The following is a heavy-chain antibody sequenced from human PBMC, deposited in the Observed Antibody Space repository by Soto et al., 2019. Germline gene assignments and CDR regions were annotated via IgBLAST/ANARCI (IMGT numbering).Heavy chain of an antibody. CDR1: GFTFSSYG. Sequence: PGGCLRLSCAASGFTFSSYGMHWVRQAPGKGLEWVAVIWYDGSNKYYADSVKGRFTISRDNSKNTLYLQMNSLRAEDTAVYYCARDGGYYILYYFDYWGQRTPVTVSS. D-gene: IGHD3-3*01. J-gene: IGHJ4*02. CDR2: IWYDGSNK. CDR3: ARDGGYYILYYFDY. V-gene: IGHV3-33*01.